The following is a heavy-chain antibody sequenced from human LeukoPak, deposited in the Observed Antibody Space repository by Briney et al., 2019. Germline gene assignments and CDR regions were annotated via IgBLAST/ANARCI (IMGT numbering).Heavy chain of an antibody. CDR3: ARDRLIFGGSGRADWFDP. V-gene: IGHV4-61*01. D-gene: IGHD3-10*01. CDR1: GGSISSSSYY. CDR2: IYDSGST. J-gene: IGHJ5*02. Sequence: KTSETLSLTCTVSGGSISSSSYYWGWIRQPPGKGLEWIGYIYDSGSTNYNPSLKSRVTISVDTSKNQFSLKLSSVTAADTAVYYCARDRLIFGGSGRADWFDPWGQGTLVTVSS.